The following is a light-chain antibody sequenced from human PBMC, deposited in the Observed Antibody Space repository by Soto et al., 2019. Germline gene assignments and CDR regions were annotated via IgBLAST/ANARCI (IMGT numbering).Light chain of an antibody. CDR2: SSS. J-gene: IGKJ2*01. V-gene: IGKV3-15*01. CDR3: QQYTKWPSYT. Sequence: EIVMTQSPATLSGSPGERAALSCRASQSVSTNLAWYQQKPGQAPRLLIYSSSTRATNIPARFSGSGSGTEFTLTISSLQSEDCAVYYCQQYTKWPSYTFGQGTKVDIK. CDR1: QSVSTN.